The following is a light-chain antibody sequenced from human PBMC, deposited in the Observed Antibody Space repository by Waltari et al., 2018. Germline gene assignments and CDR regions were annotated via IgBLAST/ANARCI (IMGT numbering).Light chain of an antibody. CDR2: DAF. Sequence: DIQVTQSPSSLSASVGDRVTITCQSSQDIRNYLNWYQQKPGKAPKLLIYDAFYLEARVPSRFSASGSGTDFSFTIDSLQPEDSATYYCQQYHNLPSPFAQGTKLEIK. CDR1: QDIRNY. J-gene: IGKJ2*01. CDR3: QQYHNLPSP. V-gene: IGKV1-33*01.